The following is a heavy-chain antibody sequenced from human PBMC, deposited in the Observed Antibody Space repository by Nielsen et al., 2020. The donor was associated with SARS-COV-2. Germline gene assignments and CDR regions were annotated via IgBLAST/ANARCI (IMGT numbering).Heavy chain of an antibody. CDR3: ARHRIYCSGGSCYSLWFDP. CDR1: GGSISSSSYY. CDR2: IYYSGST. Sequence: SETLSLTCTVSGGSISSSSYYWGWIRQPPGKGLEWIGSIYYSGSTYYNPSLKSRVTISVDTSKNQFSLKLSSVTAADTAVYYCARHRIYCSGGSCYSLWFDPWGQGTLVTVSS. J-gene: IGHJ5*02. D-gene: IGHD2-15*01. V-gene: IGHV4-39*01.